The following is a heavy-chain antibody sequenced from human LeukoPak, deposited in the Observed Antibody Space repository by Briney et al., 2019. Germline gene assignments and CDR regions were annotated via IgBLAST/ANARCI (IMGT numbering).Heavy chain of an antibody. J-gene: IGHJ4*02. Sequence: GESLKISCKGSGYSFASFWIGWVRQMPGKGLEWMGIIYPGGSDTRYSPSFQGQVTISADKSISTAYLQWSSLKASDTAMYYCAREYSGYDSHFDYWGQGTLVTVSS. CDR3: AREYSGYDSHFDY. CDR2: IYPGGSDT. D-gene: IGHD5-12*01. CDR1: GYSFASFW. V-gene: IGHV5-51*01.